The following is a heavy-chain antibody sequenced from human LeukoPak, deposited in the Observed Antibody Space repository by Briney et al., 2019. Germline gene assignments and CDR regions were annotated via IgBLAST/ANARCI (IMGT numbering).Heavy chain of an antibody. V-gene: IGHV1-69*01. CDR2: IIPIFGTA. Sequence: GSSVKVSCKASGGTFSSYAISWVRQAPGQGLEWMGGIIPIFGTANYAQKFQGRVTITADESTSTAYMELSSLRSEDTAVYYCARSCSPYSAWYRWCYFDYWGQGTLVTVSS. CDR1: GGTFSSYA. CDR3: ARSCSPYSAWYRWCYFDY. D-gene: IGHD6-19*01. J-gene: IGHJ4*02.